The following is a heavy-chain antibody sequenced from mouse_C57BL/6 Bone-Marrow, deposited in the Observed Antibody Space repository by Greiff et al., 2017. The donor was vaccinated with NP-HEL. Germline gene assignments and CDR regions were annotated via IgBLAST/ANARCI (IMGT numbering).Heavy chain of an antibody. Sequence: VQLQQPGAELVRPGSSVKLSCKASGYTFTSYWMDWVKQRPGQGLEWIGNIYPSDSETHYNQKFKDKATLTVDKSSSTAYMQLSSLPSEDSAVYYCARSTFYWYFDVWGTGTTVTVSS. CDR3: ARSTFYWYFDV. J-gene: IGHJ1*03. CDR2: IYPSDSET. CDR1: GYTFTSYW. V-gene: IGHV1-61*01.